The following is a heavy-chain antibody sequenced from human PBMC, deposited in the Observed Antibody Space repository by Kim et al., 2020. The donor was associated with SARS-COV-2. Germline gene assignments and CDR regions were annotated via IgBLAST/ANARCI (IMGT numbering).Heavy chain of an antibody. J-gene: IGHJ4*02. D-gene: IGHD7-27*01. CDR1: GFTFSSYA. V-gene: IGHV3-30-3*01. Sequence: GGSLRLSCAASGFTFSSYAMHWVRQAPGKGLEWVAVISYDGSNKYYADSVKGRFTISRDNSKNTLYLQMNSLRAEDTAVYYCARGMKLGDQGGEYFDYWGQGTLVTVSS. CDR2: ISYDGSNK. CDR3: ARGMKLGDQGGEYFDY.